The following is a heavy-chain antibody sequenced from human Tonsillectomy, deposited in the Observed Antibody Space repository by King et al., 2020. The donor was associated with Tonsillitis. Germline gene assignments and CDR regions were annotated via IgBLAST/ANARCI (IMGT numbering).Heavy chain of an antibody. V-gene: IGHV3-74*01. CDR1: GFPFSSYW. Sequence: VQLVESGGGLVQPGGSLKLSLPPPGFPFSSYWKLWVRQPPGKGVVWVFVFTSVGVSRSTAPSWKGLLTISKDNPKNTLHRQMNSLRAEDTAGYNCARSRCGGDCYSVGRRYFDLWGRGTLVTVSS. D-gene: IGHD2-21*02. J-gene: IGHJ2*01. CDR3: ARSRCGGDCYSVGRRYFDL. CDR2: FTSVGVSR.